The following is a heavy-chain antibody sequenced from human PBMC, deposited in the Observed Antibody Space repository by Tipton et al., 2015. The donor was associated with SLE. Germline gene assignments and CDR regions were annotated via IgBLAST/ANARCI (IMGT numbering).Heavy chain of an antibody. V-gene: IGHV4-59*11. CDR2: IYSSGST. D-gene: IGHD2-21*01. CDR1: GEFTSGLY. J-gene: IGHJ5*02. Sequence: TLSLTCTVSGEFTSGLYWSWIRQPPGKGLEWIGFIYSSGSTTYNPSLTSRVTISVDASRNQFSLRLNSVTAADTAVYYCFAGRGMVISRADLWGQGTLVTVSS. CDR3: FAGRGMVISRADL.